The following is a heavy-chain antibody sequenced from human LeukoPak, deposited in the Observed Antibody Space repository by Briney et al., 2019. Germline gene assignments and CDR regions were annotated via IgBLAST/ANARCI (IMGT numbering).Heavy chain of an antibody. J-gene: IGHJ4*02. CDR1: GFPFSSYA. CDR3: ATIDY. V-gene: IGHV3-66*01. Sequence: GGSLRLSCTASGFPFSSYAMSWVRLAAGKGLEWVSVIYSGGSTYYADSVKGRFTISRDNSKSTLYLQMNSLRAEDTAVYYCATIDYWGQGTLVTVSS. CDR2: IYSGGST.